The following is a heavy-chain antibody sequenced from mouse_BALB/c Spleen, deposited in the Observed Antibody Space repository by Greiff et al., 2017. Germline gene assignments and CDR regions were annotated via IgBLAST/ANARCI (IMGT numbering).Heavy chain of an antibody. CDR1: GFSLTSYG. CDR3: AREIGREDYAMDY. Sequence: QVQLKESGPGLVAPSQSLSITCTVSGFSLTSYGVHWVRQPPGKGLEWLGVIWAGGSTNYNSALMSRLSISKDNSKSQVFLKMNSLQTDDTAMYYCAREIGREDYAMDYWGQGTSVTVSS. J-gene: IGHJ4*01. V-gene: IGHV2-9*02. CDR2: IWAGGST.